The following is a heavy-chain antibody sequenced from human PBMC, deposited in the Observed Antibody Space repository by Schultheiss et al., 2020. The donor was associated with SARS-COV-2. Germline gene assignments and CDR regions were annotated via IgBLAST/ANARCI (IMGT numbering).Heavy chain of an antibody. V-gene: IGHV3-74*01. CDR3: VRGLQWLFDV. J-gene: IGHJ6*02. CDR1: GFTFSSYW. CDR2: IKSDGSST. Sequence: GGSLRLSCAASGFTFSSYWMHWVRQAPGKGLVWVSRIKSDGSSTSYADSVKGRFTISRDNSKNTVYLEMNNLTAEDTAVYYCVRGLQWLFDVWGQGNTVTVSS. D-gene: IGHD6-19*01.